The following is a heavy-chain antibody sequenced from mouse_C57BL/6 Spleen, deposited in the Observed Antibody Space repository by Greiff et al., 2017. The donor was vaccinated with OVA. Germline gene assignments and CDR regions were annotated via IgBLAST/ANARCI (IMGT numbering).Heavy chain of an antibody. D-gene: IGHD1-1*01. CDR3: ARGGITTVVATDFDD. J-gene: IGHJ2*01. Sequence: VQLKESGPELVKPGASVKMSCKASGYTFTDYNMHWVKQSHGKSLEWIGYINPNNGGTSYNQKFKGKATLTVNKSSSTAYMELRSLTSEDSAVYDCARGGITTVVATDFDDWGQGTTLTVSS. CDR2: INPNNGGT. CDR1: GYTFTDYN. V-gene: IGHV1-22*01.